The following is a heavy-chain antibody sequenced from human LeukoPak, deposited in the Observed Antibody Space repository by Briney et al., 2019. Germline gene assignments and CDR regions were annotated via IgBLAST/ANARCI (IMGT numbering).Heavy chain of an antibody. Sequence: GGSLRLSCAASGFTFSSYAMSWVRQAPGKGLEWVSAISGSGGSTYYADSVKGRFTISRDNSKNTLYLQMNSLRAEDTAVYYCAVNPAGDYYYYGMDVWGQGTTVTVSS. CDR2: ISGSGGST. CDR1: GFTFSSYA. CDR3: AVNPAGDYYYYGMDV. D-gene: IGHD6-19*01. J-gene: IGHJ6*02. V-gene: IGHV3-23*01.